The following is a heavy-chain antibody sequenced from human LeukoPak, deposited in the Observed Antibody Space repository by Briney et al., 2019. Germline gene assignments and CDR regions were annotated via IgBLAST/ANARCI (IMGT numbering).Heavy chain of an antibody. CDR1: GFTFSSYW. V-gene: IGHV3-74*01. CDR3: ARVVSGYSYDGLDY. Sequence: GGSLRLSCAASGFTFSSYWMHWVRQAPGKGLVWVSRINSDGSSTNYADSVKGRFTISRDSAKNTLYLQMNSLRAEDTAVYYCARVVSGYSYDGLDYWGQGTLVTVSS. D-gene: IGHD5-18*01. CDR2: INSDGSST. J-gene: IGHJ4*02.